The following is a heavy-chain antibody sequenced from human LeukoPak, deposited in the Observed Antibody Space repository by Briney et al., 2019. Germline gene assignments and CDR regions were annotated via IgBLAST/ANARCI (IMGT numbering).Heavy chain of an antibody. V-gene: IGHV1-46*01. J-gene: IGHJ5*02. CDR3: ARDYGSGGSCYSGFDP. CDR1: GYTFTSYY. Sequence: ASVKVSCKASGYTFTSYYMHWVRQAPGQGLEWMGIINPSGGSTSYAQKFQGRVTMTRDTSTSTVYMELSSLRSEDTAVYYCARDYGSGGSCYSGFDPWGQGTLVTVSS. CDR2: INPSGGST. D-gene: IGHD2-15*01.